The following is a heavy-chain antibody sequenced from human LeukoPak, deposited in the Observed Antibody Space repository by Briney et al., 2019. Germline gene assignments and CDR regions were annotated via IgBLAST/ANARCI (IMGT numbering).Heavy chain of an antibody. V-gene: IGHV1-69*13. CDR1: GGTFISYD. Sequence: SVKVSCKASGGTFISYDISWVRQAPGQGLEWMGGIIPIFGTANYAQKFQGRVTITADESTSTAYMELSSLRSEDTSVYYCAVYYDSSGYKDYWGQGTLVTVSS. J-gene: IGHJ4*02. D-gene: IGHD3-22*01. CDR2: IIPIFGTA. CDR3: AVYYDSSGYKDY.